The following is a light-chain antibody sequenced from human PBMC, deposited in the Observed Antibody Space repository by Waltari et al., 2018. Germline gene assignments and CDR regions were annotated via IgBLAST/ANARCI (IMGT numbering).Light chain of an antibody. V-gene: IGKV4-1*01. CDR3: QQYYAAPYT. J-gene: IGKJ2*01. CDR1: RTVLYRSDKRNY. CDR2: WAS. Sequence: IVVTQSPDSLAVSPGERVTINCKSSRTVLYRSDKRNYLGWYQQKPGQSPRLLIFWASSRETGVPDRFRGSGSETDFTLTITSLQAEDVAIYYCQQYYAAPYTFGQGTRLEI.